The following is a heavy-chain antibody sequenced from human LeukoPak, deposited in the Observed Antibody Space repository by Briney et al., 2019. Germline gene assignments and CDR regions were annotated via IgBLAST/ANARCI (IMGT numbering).Heavy chain of an antibody. J-gene: IGHJ3*02. V-gene: IGHV4-39*01. CDR2: IYYSGST. CDR1: GGSISSSSYY. D-gene: IGHD3-22*01. CDR3: ARQVMVMRTRHAFDI. Sequence: SETLSLTCTVSGGSISSSSYYWGWIRQPPGKGLEWIGSIYYSGSTYYNPSLKSRVTISVDTSKNQFSLKLSSVIAADTAVYYCARQVMVMRTRHAFDIWGQGTMVTVSS.